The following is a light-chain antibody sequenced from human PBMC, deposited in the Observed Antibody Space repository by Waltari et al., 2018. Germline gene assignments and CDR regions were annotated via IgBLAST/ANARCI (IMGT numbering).Light chain of an antibody. CDR3: QQYNTGPPST. Sequence: ERVMTQSPAALSESPGERATLSSRASQSIRHNVAWYQHKPGQPPRLLISGAYTRATGVPARVSGSGSGTEFTLTISSLESEDSAIYFCQQYNTGPPSTFGQGTKLEIK. CDR1: QSIRHN. V-gene: IGKV3-15*01. CDR2: GAY. J-gene: IGKJ2*02.